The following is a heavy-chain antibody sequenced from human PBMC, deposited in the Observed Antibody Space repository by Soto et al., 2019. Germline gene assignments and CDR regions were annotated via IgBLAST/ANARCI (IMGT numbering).Heavy chain of an antibody. Sequence: PSETLSLTCAVYGGSFSGYYWIWIRQPPGKGLEWIGEINHSGSTNYNPSLKSRVTISVDTSKNQFPLKLSSVTAADTAVYYCHIVVVPAAILAFDIWGQGTMVTVSS. CDR3: HIVVVPAAILAFDI. D-gene: IGHD2-2*01. V-gene: IGHV4-34*01. J-gene: IGHJ3*02. CDR1: GGSFSGYY. CDR2: INHSGST.